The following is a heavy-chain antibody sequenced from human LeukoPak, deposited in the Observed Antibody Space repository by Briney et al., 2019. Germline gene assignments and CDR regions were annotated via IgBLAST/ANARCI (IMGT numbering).Heavy chain of an antibody. V-gene: IGHV3-7*01. CDR1: GFTFSSYW. J-gene: IGHJ4*02. CDR3: ARISGGGYDEYYFDY. CDR2: IKQDGSEK. Sequence: GGSLRLSCAASGFTFSSYWMSWVRQAPGKGLEWVANIKQDGSEKYYVDFVKGRFTISGDNAKNSLYLQMNSLRAEDTAVYYCARISGGGYDEYYFDYWGQGTLVTVSS. D-gene: IGHD5-12*01.